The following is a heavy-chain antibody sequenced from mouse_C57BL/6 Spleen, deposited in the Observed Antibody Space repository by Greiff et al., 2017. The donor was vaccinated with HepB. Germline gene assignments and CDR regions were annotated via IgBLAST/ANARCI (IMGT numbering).Heavy chain of an antibody. J-gene: IGHJ4*01. CDR3: ARDPQKDYAMDY. CDR2: ISNLASSI. Sequence: EVKVVESGGGLVQPGGSLKLSCAASGFTFSDYGMAWVRQAPRKGPEWVAFISNLASSIYYADTVTGRFPISRENAKNTLYLEMSSLRSEETAMYYCARDPQKDYAMDYWGQGTSVTVSS. CDR1: GFTFSDYG. V-gene: IGHV5-15*01.